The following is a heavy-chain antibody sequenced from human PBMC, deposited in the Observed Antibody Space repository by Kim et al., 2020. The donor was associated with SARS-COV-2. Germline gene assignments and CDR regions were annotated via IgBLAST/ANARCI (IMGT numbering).Heavy chain of an antibody. CDR1: GFTFSSYA. V-gene: IGHV3-23*01. Sequence: GGSLRLSCAASGFTFSSYAMSWVRQAPGKGLEWVSAISGSGGSTYYADSVKSRFTISRDNSKNTLYLQMNSLRAEDTAVYYCAKGEIDYYGMDVWGQGTTVAVSS. J-gene: IGHJ6*02. CDR2: ISGSGGST. CDR3: AKGEIDYYGMDV.